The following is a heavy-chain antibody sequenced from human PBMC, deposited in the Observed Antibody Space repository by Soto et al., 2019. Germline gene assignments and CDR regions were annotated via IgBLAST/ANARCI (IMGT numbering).Heavy chain of an antibody. CDR3: ARGIVVVPAARGNWFDP. Sequence: QVQLQETGPGLVKPSQTLSLTCTVSGGSISSGGYYWSWIRQHPGKGLEWIGYIYYSGSTYYNPSLKSRVTISVDTSKTPFSLKLSSVTAADTAVYYCARGIVVVPAARGNWFDPWGQGTLVTVSS. CDR1: GGSISSGGYY. J-gene: IGHJ5*02. V-gene: IGHV4-31*03. D-gene: IGHD2-2*01. CDR2: IYYSGST.